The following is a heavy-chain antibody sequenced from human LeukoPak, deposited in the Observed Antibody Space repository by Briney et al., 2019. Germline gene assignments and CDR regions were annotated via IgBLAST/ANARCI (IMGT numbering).Heavy chain of an antibody. CDR1: GFTFSSYA. J-gene: IGHJ4*02. CDR2: ISYDGSNK. CDR3: AKDAAYYDSRTYFDY. V-gene: IGHV3-30*18. D-gene: IGHD3-22*01. Sequence: PGGSLRLSCAASGFTFSSYAIHWVRQAPGKGLEWVAVISYDGSNKYYADSVKGRFTISRDNSKNTLYLQMNSLRAEDTAVYYCAKDAAYYDSRTYFDYWGQGTLVTVSS.